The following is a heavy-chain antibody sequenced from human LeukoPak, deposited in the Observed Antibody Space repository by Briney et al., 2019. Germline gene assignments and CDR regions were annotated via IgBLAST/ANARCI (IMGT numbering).Heavy chain of an antibody. D-gene: IGHD6-19*01. CDR3: ARVWSGWYDY. CDR2: INPSGGST. J-gene: IGHJ4*02. V-gene: IGHV1-46*01. CDR1: GYTFTSYY. Sequence: ASVKVSCRASGYTFTSYYMHWVRQAPRQGLEWMGIINPSGGSTSYAQKFQGRVTMTRDTSTSTVYMELSSLRSEDTAVYYCARVWSGWYDYWGQGTLVTVSS.